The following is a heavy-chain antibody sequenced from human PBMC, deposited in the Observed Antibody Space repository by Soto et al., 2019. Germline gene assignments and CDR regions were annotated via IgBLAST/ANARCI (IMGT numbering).Heavy chain of an antibody. CDR2: ISYDGSNK. D-gene: IGHD6-19*01. V-gene: IGHV3-30-3*01. Sequence: GGSLRLSCAASGFIFSNYATHWVRQAPGKGLEWVAVISYDGSNKYYADSVKGRFTISRDNSKNTLYLQMNSLRAEDTAVYYCAKDAVAGNLYYGMDVWGQGTTVTVSS. CDR3: AKDAVAGNLYYGMDV. J-gene: IGHJ6*02. CDR1: GFIFSNYA.